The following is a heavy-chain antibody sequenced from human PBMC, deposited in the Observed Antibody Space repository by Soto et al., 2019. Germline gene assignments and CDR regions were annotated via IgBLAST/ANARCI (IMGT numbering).Heavy chain of an antibody. CDR3: ARDIWVGLAY. Sequence: QVQLQQWGAGLLKPSETLSLTCAVYGGSFSGYYWSWIRQPPGKGLEWIGEINHSGSTNYNPSLKSRVTISVDTSKNQFSLKLSSVTAADTAVYYCARDIWVGLAYWGQGTLVTVSS. V-gene: IGHV4-34*01. CDR1: GGSFSGYY. CDR2: INHSGST. D-gene: IGHD1-26*01. J-gene: IGHJ4*02.